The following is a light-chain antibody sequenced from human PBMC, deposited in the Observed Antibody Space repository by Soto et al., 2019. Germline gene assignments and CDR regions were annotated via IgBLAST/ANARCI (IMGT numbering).Light chain of an antibody. J-gene: IGKJ4*01. CDR1: QSVSGN. CDR2: GAS. CDR3: QQYHNWPPLT. V-gene: IGKV3-15*01. Sequence: EIVMTQSPATLSVPPGERATLSCRASQSVSGNLAWYQQKPGQAPRLLIYGASTRATGIPDRFSGSGSGTEFTLTISSLQSEDFAVYYCQQYHNWPPLTFGGGTKVEIK.